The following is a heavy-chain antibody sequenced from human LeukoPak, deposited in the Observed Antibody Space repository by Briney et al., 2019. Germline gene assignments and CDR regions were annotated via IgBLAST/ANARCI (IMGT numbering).Heavy chain of an antibody. D-gene: IGHD6-13*01. CDR3: ARGSLLNPYYFDY. CDR2: IYYSGST. Sequence: PSETLSLTCTVSGGSISSYYWSWIRQPPGKGLEWIGYIYYSGSTNYNPSLKSRVTISVDTSKNQFSLKLSSVTAADTAVYYCARGSLLNPYYFDYWGQGTLVTVSS. V-gene: IGHV4-59*01. CDR1: GGSISSYY. J-gene: IGHJ4*02.